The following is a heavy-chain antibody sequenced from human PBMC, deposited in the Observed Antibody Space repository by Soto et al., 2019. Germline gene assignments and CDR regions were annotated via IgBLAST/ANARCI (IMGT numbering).Heavy chain of an antibody. Sequence: SETLSLTCTVSGGSISSSSYYWGWIRQPPGKGLEWIGSIYYSGSTYYNPSLKSRVTISVDTSKSQFSLKLSSVTAADTAVYYCACIFSGGYGYGFYYYGMDVWGQGTTVTVSS. D-gene: IGHD5-18*01. CDR1: GGSISSSSYY. CDR2: IYYSGST. J-gene: IGHJ6*02. CDR3: ACIFSGGYGYGFYYYGMDV. V-gene: IGHV4-39*01.